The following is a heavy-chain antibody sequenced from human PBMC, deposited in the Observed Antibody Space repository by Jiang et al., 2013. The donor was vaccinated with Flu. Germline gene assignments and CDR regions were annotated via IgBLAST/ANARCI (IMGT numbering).Heavy chain of an antibody. CDR2: IYNSGST. D-gene: IGHD6-6*01. Sequence: VLLKPSETLSLTCTVSGRSISSSSYYWGWIRQPPGKGLEWIGSIYNSGSTYYNPSLKSRVTISVDTSKNQFSLKLRSVTAADTAVYYCAGILRLSSSLGQDYWGQGTLVTVSS. CDR1: GRSISSSSYY. CDR3: AGILRLSSSLGQDY. J-gene: IGHJ4*02. V-gene: IGHV4-39*01.